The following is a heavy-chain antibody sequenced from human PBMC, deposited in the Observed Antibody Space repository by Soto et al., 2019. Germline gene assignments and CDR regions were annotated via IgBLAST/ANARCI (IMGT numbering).Heavy chain of an antibody. D-gene: IGHD6-19*01. J-gene: IGHJ1*01. CDR2: ISYDGSNK. V-gene: IGHV3-30*18. CDR3: AKGRSYSSGWYWPEYFKD. Sequence: GGSLRLSCAASGFTFSSYGMHWVRQAPGKGLEWVAVISYDGSNKYYADSVKGRFTISRDNSKNTLYLQMNSLRAEDTAVYYCAKGRSYSSGWYWPEYFKDWGQGTLVTVSS. CDR1: GFTFSSYG.